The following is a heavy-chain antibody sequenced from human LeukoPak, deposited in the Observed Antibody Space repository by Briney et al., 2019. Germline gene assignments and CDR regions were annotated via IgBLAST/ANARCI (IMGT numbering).Heavy chain of an antibody. CDR1: GGSISSSSYY. V-gene: IGHV4-39*07. D-gene: IGHD3-22*01. CDR2: IYYSGST. Sequence: SETLSLTCTVSGGSISSSSYYWGWIRQPPGKGLEWIGSIYYSGSTYYNPSLKSRVTISVDTSKNQFSLKLSSVTAADTAVYYCARDYYDSSGYYWVDYWGQRTLVTVSS. CDR3: ARDYYDSSGYYWVDY. J-gene: IGHJ4*02.